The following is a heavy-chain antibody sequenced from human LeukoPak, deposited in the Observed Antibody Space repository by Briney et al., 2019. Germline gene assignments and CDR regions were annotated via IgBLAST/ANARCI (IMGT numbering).Heavy chain of an antibody. J-gene: IGHJ4*02. CDR1: GFTFSGSA. CDR2: IRSKANSYAT. V-gene: IGHV3-73*01. CDR3: TRLSGDSSSGYYY. Sequence: PGGSLKLSCAASGFTFSGSAIHWVRQASGKGLEWVGRIRSKANSYATAYAVSVKGRFTMSRDDSQNTAYLQMNSLKTEDTAVYYCTRLSGDSSSGYYYWGQGTLVTVSS. D-gene: IGHD3-22*01.